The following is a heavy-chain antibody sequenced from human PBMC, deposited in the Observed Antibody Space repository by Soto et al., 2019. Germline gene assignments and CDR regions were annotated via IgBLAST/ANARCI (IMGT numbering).Heavy chain of an antibody. D-gene: IGHD7-27*01. Sequence: QVQLQQWGAGLLKPSETLSLTCAVYGGSFSGYYWSWIRQPPGKGLEWIGEINHSGSTNYNPSLKSRVTISVDTSKNQFALKLSSVTAADTAVYYFARGLSKWGCYYMDGWGKGTTVPVSS. CDR1: GGSFSGYY. V-gene: IGHV4-34*01. CDR3: ARGLSKWGCYYMDG. CDR2: INHSGST. J-gene: IGHJ6*03.